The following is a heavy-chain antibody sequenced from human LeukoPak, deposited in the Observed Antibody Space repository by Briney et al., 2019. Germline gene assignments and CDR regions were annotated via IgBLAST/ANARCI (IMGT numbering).Heavy chain of an antibody. J-gene: IGHJ4*02. CDR3: ARLMVRGVILY. V-gene: IGHV4-34*01. Sequence: PSETLSLTCAVYGGSFSGYYWSWIRQPPGKGLEWIGEINHSGSTNYNPSLKSRVTISVDTSKNQFSLKLSSVTAADTAVYYCARLMVRGVILYWGQGTLVTVSS. D-gene: IGHD3-10*01. CDR2: INHSGST. CDR1: GGSFSGYY.